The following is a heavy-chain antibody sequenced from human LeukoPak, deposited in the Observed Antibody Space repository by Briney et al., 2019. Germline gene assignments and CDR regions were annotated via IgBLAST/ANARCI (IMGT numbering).Heavy chain of an antibody. D-gene: IGHD3-9*01. V-gene: IGHV5-51*01. J-gene: IGHJ4*02. Sequence: RGESLQISCKTSGYTFTRNWIGWVRQLPGKGLEWMGIIYPGDSDTRYSPSFQGQITMSVDKAISTAYLEWSSLKASDTAIYYCAKASSDTLTGYYFDHWGRGTLVTVSS. CDR2: IYPGDSDT. CDR3: AKASSDTLTGYYFDH. CDR1: GYTFTRNW.